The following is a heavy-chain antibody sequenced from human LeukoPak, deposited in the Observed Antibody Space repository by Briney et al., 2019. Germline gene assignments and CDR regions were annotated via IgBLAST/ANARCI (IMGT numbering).Heavy chain of an antibody. CDR3: AGASDRSGCSYSCGMDV. D-gene: IGHD3-22*01. Sequence: GSSVKVSCKASGGTFSSYAISWVRQAPGQGLEWMGGIIPIFGTPNYARKFQGRVTITADESTSTAYMELSSLRSEDTAVYYCAGASDRSGCSYSCGMDVWGQGTTVTVSS. V-gene: IGHV1-69*01. CDR2: IIPIFGTP. J-gene: IGHJ6*02. CDR1: GGTFSSYA.